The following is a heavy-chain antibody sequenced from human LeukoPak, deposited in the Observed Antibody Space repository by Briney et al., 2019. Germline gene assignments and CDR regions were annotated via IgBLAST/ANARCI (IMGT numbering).Heavy chain of an antibody. Sequence: GGSLRLSCTASGFTFGDYAMSWVRQAPGKGLEWVGFIRSKAYGGTTEYAASVKGRFTISRDDYKSIAYLQMNSLKTEDTAVYYCTREGRYGYFDYWGQGTLVTVSS. CDR3: TREGRYGYFDY. D-gene: IGHD3-16*01. CDR1: GFTFGDYA. J-gene: IGHJ4*02. V-gene: IGHV3-49*04. CDR2: IRSKAYGGTT.